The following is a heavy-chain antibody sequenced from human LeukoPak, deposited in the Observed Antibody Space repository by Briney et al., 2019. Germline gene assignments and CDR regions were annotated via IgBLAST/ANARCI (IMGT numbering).Heavy chain of an antibody. CDR1: GFTFRTYS. V-gene: IGHV3-21*01. D-gene: IGHD3-10*01. CDR3: ARETLHYGSGSYYNVIDLNRKKYYYYMDV. Sequence: GGSLRLSCAASGFTFRTYSMNWVRQAPGKGLEWVSSISSSSSYIYYADSVKGRFTISRDNAKNSLYLQMKSLGAEDTAVYYCARETLHYGSGSYYNVIDLNRKKYYYYMDVWGKGTTVTISS. J-gene: IGHJ6*03. CDR2: ISSSSSYI.